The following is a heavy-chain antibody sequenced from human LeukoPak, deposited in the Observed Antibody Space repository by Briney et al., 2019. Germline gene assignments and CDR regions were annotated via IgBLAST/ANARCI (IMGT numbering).Heavy chain of an antibody. CDR3: ARGRIFDSGSYSAGYFQY. D-gene: IGHD3-10*01. V-gene: IGHV3-30-3*01. CDR2: ISYDEDNT. J-gene: IGHJ1*01. CDR1: GFRFSNYA. Sequence: GRSLRLSCAASGFRFSNYAMHWVRQAPGMRPEWVAAISYDEDNTFYAASVKGRFTISRDNSKYMVYLEMNSLRVEDTAVFYCARGRIFDSGSYSAGYFQYWGQGTVVTVSS.